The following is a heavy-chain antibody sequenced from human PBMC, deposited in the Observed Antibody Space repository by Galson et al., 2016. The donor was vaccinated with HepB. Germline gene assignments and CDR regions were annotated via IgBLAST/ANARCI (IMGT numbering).Heavy chain of an antibody. J-gene: IGHJ4*02. CDR1: EFTFSNGW. CDR2: INQDGSDI. D-gene: IGHD3-10*01. CDR3: VGWFGDLNT. Sequence: SLRLSCADSEFTFSNGWMSWVRQAPGKGLEWVAHINQDGSDIYYVDPVKGRFTISRDKAKKSLYLQQNSLRVDDTALYYCVGWFGDLNTWGQGTLVTVSS. V-gene: IGHV3-7*03.